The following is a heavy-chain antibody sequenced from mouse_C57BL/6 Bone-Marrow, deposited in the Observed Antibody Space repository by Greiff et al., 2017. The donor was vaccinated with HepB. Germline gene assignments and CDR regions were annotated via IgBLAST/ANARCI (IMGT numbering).Heavy chain of an antibody. CDR1: GYSITSGYY. D-gene: IGHD1-1*01. J-gene: IGHJ2*01. CDR3: AREGYYGSSRNFDY. Sequence: EVQVVESGPGLVKPSQSLSLTCSVTGYSITSGYYWNWIRQFPGNKLEWMGYISYDGSNNYNPSLKNRISITRDTSKNQFFLKLNSVTTEDTATYYCAREGYYGSSRNFDYWGQGTTLTVSS. CDR2: ISYDGSN. V-gene: IGHV3-6*01.